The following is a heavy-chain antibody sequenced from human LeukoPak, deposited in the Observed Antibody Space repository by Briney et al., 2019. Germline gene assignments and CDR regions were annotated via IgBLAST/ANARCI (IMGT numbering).Heavy chain of an antibody. D-gene: IGHD2-21*02. CDR3: ASRRTAYCGGDCPEGY. CDR1: GFTFSSYW. V-gene: IGHV3-21*01. J-gene: IGHJ4*02. Sequence: GGSLRLSCAASGFTFSSYWMHWVRQAPGKGLVWVSSISRSSTYIYYADSVKGRFTISRDNAKNSLYLQMNSLRAEDTAVYYCASRRTAYCGGDCPEGYWGQGTLVTVSS. CDR2: ISRSSTYI.